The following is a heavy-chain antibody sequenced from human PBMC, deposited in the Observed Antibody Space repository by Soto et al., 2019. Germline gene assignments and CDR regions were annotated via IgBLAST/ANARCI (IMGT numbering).Heavy chain of an antibody. CDR1: GYTFTSYG. J-gene: IGHJ5*02. V-gene: IGHV1-18*01. Sequence: QVQLVQSGAEVKKPGASVKVSCKASGYTFTSYGISWVRQAPGQGLEWMGWISPYNGNTNYAQKLQGRVTMTTDTSTSTAYMELRSLRSDDTAVYYCARHLVPASKGGYWFDPWGQGTLVTVSS. D-gene: IGHD2-2*01. CDR3: ARHLVPASKGGYWFDP. CDR2: ISPYNGNT.